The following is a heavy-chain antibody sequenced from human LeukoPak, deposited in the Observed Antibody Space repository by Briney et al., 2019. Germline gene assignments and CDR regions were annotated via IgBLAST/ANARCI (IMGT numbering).Heavy chain of an antibody. J-gene: IGHJ4*02. D-gene: IGHD3-10*01. Sequence: PSETLSLTCTVSGGSISSYYWSWIRQPPGTGLEWIGNIYYSGSTNYNPSPKSRVTISVDTSKNQFSLKLSSVTAADTAVYYCARSFTGPPYYFDYWGQGTLVTVSS. V-gene: IGHV4-59*01. CDR3: ARSFTGPPYYFDY. CDR2: IYYSGST. CDR1: GGSISSYY.